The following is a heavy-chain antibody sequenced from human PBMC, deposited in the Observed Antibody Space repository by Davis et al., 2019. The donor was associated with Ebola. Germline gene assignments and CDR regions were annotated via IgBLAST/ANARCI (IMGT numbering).Heavy chain of an antibody. CDR1: GGSISSYY. CDR3: ARGSSSGYHDAFDI. Sequence: PSETLSLTCTVSGGSISSYYWSWIRQPPGKGLEWIGYIYYSGSTNYNPSLKSRVTISVDTSKNQFSLKLSSVTAADTAVYYCARGSSSGYHDAFDIWGQGTMVTVSS. J-gene: IGHJ3*02. D-gene: IGHD3-22*01. CDR2: IYYSGST. V-gene: IGHV4-59*01.